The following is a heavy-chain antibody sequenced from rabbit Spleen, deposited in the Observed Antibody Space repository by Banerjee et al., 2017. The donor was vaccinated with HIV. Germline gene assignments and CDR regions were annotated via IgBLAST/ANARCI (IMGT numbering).Heavy chain of an antibody. J-gene: IGHJ6*01. CDR2: IDAGSSTFP. Sequence: QSLEESGGDLVQPGASLTLTCTASSVSFTLSSYMCWVRQAPGKGLEWIACIDAGSSTFPFFATWAKGRFPLSKPSATTVTLQMTRLSAADQATFFCARDSASSFSSYGMDLWGPGTLVTVS. CDR3: ARDSASSFSSYGMDL. D-gene: IGHD1-1*01. CDR1: SVSFTLSSY. V-gene: IGHV1S40*01.